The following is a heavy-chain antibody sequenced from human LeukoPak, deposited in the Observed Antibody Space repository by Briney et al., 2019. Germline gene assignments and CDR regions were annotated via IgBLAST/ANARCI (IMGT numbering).Heavy chain of an antibody. J-gene: IGHJ4*02. CDR1: GGTLSSYY. V-gene: IGHV4-59*01. Sequence: PSETLSLTCTVSGGTLSSYYWSWIRQPPGKGLEWIGYIYHTGSTSYNPFLKGRVTISVDTSKNQFSLKLSSVTAADTAVYYCARQRGGDFWSGYYLDYWGQGTLVTVSS. D-gene: IGHD3-3*01. CDR2: IYHTGST. CDR3: ARQRGGDFWSGYYLDY.